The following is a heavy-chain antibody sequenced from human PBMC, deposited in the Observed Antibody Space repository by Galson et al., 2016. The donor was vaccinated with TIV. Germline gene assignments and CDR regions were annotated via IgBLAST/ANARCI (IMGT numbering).Heavy chain of an antibody. V-gene: IGHV3-23*01. CDR1: GFTFSSFA. J-gene: IGHJ4*02. Sequence: SLRLSCAASGFTFSSFAMTWVRQAPGKGLEWVSRISAGGSRTDYAASVKGRFTISRDNPKNTLYLQISSLRPDDTAVYSCAKMDSSGFDYVRRFDFWGQGTLATVSS. D-gene: IGHD3-22*01. CDR3: AKMDSSGFDYVRRFDF. CDR2: ISAGGSRT.